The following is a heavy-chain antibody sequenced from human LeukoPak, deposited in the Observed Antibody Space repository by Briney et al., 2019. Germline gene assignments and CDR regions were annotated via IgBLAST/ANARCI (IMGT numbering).Heavy chain of an antibody. CDR3: ARGTRYRNYDILTGYSDLPGRFDL. D-gene: IGHD3-9*01. CDR2: ISYDGSNK. Sequence: PGGSLRLSCAASGFTFSSYGMHWVRQAPGKGLEWVAVISYDGSNKYYADSVKGRFTISRDNSKNTLYLQMNSLRAEDTAVYYCARGTRYRNYDILTGYSDLPGRFDLWGRGTLVTVSS. CDR1: GFTFSSYG. V-gene: IGHV3-30*03. J-gene: IGHJ2*01.